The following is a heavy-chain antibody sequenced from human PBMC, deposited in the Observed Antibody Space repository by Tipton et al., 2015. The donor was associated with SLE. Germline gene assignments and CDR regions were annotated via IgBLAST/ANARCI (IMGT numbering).Heavy chain of an antibody. Sequence: QSGAEVKKPGASVKVSCKASGYTFTSYGISWVRQAPGQGLEWMGWINTNTGNPTYAQGLTGQFVFSLDTSVSTAYLEITSLKAEDTAVYYCARFESISPFDYWGQGPLVTVSS. CDR3: ARFESISPFDY. CDR1: GYTFTSYG. D-gene: IGHD2/OR15-2a*01. J-gene: IGHJ4*02. CDR2: INTNTGNP. V-gene: IGHV7-4-1*02.